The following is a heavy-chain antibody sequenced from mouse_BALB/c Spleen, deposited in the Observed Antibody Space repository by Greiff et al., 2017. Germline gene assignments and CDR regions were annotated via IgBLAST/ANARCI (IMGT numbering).Heavy chain of an antibody. CDR3: AREDGYYGYAMDY. CDR2: IDPANGNT. CDR1: GFNIKDTY. J-gene: IGHJ4*01. Sequence: VQLQQSGAELVKPGASVKLSCTASGFNIKDTYMHWVKQRPEQGLEWIGRIDPANGNTKYDPKFQGKATITADTSSNTAYLQLSSLTSEDTAVYYCAREDGYYGYAMDYWGQGTSVTVSS. D-gene: IGHD2-3*01. V-gene: IGHV14-3*02.